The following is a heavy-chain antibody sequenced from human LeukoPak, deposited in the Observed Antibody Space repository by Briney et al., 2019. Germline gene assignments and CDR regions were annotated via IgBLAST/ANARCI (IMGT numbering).Heavy chain of an antibody. D-gene: IGHD3-22*01. CDR2: ISGSGDNT. CDR3: AKGSYYDSSGSFYFDY. V-gene: IGHV3-23*01. CDR1: GGSISSSS. J-gene: IGHJ4*02. Sequence: PSETLSLTCTVSGGSISSSSVYWGWVRQAPGKGLEWVSGISGSGDNTYYADPVKGRFTISRDNSKNTLYVQVNSLGTEDTAAYYCAKGSYYDSSGSFYFDYWGQGTLVTVSS.